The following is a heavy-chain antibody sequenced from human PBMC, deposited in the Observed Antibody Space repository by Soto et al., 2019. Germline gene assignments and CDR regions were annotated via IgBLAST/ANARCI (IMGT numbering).Heavy chain of an antibody. CDR1: GGSISSGGYY. D-gene: IGHD5-12*01. CDR3: ARDASRQWLRNYYYYGMDV. Sequence: QVQLQESGPGLVKPSQTLSLTCTVSGGSISSGGYYWSWIRQHPGKGLEWIGYIDYSGSTYYNPSLKSRFTISVDKSKNQFSLKLSSVTAADTAVYYCARDASRQWLRNYYYYGMDVWGQGTTVTVSS. V-gene: IGHV4-31*03. J-gene: IGHJ6*02. CDR2: IDYSGST.